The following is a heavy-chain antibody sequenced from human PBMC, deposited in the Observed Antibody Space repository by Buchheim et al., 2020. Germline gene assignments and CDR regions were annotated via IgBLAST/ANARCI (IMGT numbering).Heavy chain of an antibody. CDR2: NYHSGTT. J-gene: IGHJ5*02. CDR3: AKRIATRAEWFDP. CDR1: GGSISSSNW. D-gene: IGHD6-6*01. V-gene: IGHV4-4*02. Sequence: QVQLQESGPGLVKPSGTLSLTCAVSGGSISSSNWWSWVRQPPGKGLEWIGENYHSGTTNYNPSLKSRDTIPEDKSKKQVTLKLTSVTAADTAVYYCAKRIATRAEWFDPWGQGTL.